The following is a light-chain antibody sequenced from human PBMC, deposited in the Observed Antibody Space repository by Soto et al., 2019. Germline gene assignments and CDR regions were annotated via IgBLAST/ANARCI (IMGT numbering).Light chain of an antibody. J-gene: IGLJ2*01. CDR1: SSDVGGYNY. V-gene: IGLV2-8*01. Sequence: QSVLTQPPSASGSPGQSVTISCTGTSSDVGGYNYVSWYQQYPGKAPKLMIYEVSKRPSGVPDRFSGSKSGNTASLTVSGLQAEDEADYYCSSYAGSNNRVFGGGTQLTVL. CDR2: EVS. CDR3: SSYAGSNNRV.